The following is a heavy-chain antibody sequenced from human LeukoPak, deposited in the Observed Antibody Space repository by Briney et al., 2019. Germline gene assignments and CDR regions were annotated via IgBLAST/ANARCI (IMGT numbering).Heavy chain of an antibody. D-gene: IGHD6-6*01. CDR3: ARVADKSSSATYYFDY. J-gene: IGHJ4*02. CDR1: GGSISSGGYY. Sequence: SETLSLTCTVSGGSISSGGYYWSWIRQPPGKGLEWIGEINHSGSTNYNPSLKSRVTISVDTSKNQFSLKLSSVTAADTAVYYCARVADKSSSATYYFDYWGQGTLVTVSS. CDR2: INHSGST. V-gene: IGHV4-39*07.